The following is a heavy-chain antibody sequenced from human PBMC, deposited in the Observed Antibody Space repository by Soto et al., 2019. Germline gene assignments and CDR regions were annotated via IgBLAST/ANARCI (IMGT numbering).Heavy chain of an antibody. CDR1: GGSISSYY. CDR3: ARPVGTTTDAFDI. V-gene: IGHV4-59*01. Sequence: PSETLSLTCTVSGGSISSYYWSWIRQPPGKGLEWIGYIYYSGSTNYNPSLKSRVTISVDTSKKQFSLKLSSVTAADTAMYYCARPVGTTTDAFDIWGQGTMVTVSS. CDR2: IYYSGST. D-gene: IGHD1-26*01. J-gene: IGHJ3*02.